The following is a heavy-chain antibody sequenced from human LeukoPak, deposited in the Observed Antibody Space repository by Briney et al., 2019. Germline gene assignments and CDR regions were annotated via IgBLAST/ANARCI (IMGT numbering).Heavy chain of an antibody. CDR2: IIPILGIA. V-gene: IGHV1-69*04. D-gene: IGHD3-16*01. Sequence: SVKVSCKASGGTFSSYAISWVRQAPGQGLEWMGRIIPILGIANYAQKFQGRVTITADKSTSTAYMELSSLRSEGTAVYYCARVPSWGYFDYWGQGTLVTVSS. CDR1: GGTFSSYA. J-gene: IGHJ4*02. CDR3: ARVPSWGYFDY.